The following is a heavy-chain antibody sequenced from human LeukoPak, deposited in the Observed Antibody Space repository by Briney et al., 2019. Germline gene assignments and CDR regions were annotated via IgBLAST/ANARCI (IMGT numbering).Heavy chain of an antibody. CDR2: ISSGGDSI. V-gene: IGHV3-11*04. CDR1: GITFSDHY. CDR3: ARDNGYDFWP. Sequence: GGSLRLSCAASGITFSDHYMSWIRQAPGKGLEWLSYISSGGDSIYYADSVKGRFTISRDNAKNSLYLQMNSLRAEDTAVYYCARDNGYDFWPWGQGTLVTVSS. J-gene: IGHJ5*02. D-gene: IGHD3-3*01.